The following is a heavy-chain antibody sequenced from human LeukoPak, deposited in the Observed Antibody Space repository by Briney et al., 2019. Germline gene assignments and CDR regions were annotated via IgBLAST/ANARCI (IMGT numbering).Heavy chain of an antibody. CDR3: ARSAYFGSAFDY. Sequence: SETLSLTCTVSGGSISSHYWSWIRQPPGKGLEWIGYIHYIETTNYNPSLKSRVTISVDTSKNQFSLKLISVTAADTAVYYCARSAYFGSAFDYWGQGNLVTVSS. CDR1: GGSISSHY. J-gene: IGHJ4*02. CDR2: IHYIETT. D-gene: IGHD3-10*01. V-gene: IGHV4-59*11.